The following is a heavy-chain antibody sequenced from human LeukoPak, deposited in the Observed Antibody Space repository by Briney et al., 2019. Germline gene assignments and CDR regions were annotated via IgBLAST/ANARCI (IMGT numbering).Heavy chain of an antibody. Sequence: GGSLRLSCAASGFTFSSYGMHWVRQAPGKGLEWVAVISYDGSNKYYADSVKGRFTISRDNSKNTLYLQMNSLRAEDTAVYYCAKDGRNDANIIHLYYFDYWGQGTLVTVSS. J-gene: IGHJ4*02. CDR2: ISYDGSNK. CDR3: AKDGRNDANIIHLYYFDY. D-gene: IGHD1-1*01. CDR1: GFTFSSYG. V-gene: IGHV3-30*18.